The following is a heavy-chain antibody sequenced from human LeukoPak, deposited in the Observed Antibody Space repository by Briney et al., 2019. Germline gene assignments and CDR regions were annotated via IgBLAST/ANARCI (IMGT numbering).Heavy chain of an antibody. V-gene: IGHV3-23*01. CDR2: SSGSGGST. D-gene: IGHD2-2*01. CDR3: AKVRYCSSTSCLYYFDY. J-gene: IGHJ4*02. CDR1: GFTFSSYA. Sequence: GGSLRLSCAASGFTFSSYAMSWVRQAPGKGLEWVSASSGSGGSTYYADSVKGRFTISRDNSKNTLYLQMNSLRAADTAVYYCAKVRYCSSTSCLYYFDYWGQGTLVTVSS.